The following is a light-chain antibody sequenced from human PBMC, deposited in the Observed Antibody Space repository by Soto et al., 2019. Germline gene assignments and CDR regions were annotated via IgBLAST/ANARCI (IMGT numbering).Light chain of an antibody. Sequence: EIVLTQSPATLSLSPGERATLSCRAGQGVTTNFAWYQQKSGQSPRLLIYDVSIRATGVPARFSGTGSETDFTLTISGLQSEDSAVYSCQQYNNWPFSFGQGTRLEVK. J-gene: IGKJ5*01. CDR2: DVS. V-gene: IGKV3-15*01. CDR3: QQYNNWPFS. CDR1: QGVTTN.